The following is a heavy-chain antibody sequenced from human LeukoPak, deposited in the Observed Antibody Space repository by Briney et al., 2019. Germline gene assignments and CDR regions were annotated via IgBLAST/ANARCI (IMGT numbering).Heavy chain of an antibody. CDR2: ISNSGSTI. CDR3: AREVRLLSY. J-gene: IGHJ4*02. Sequence: KPGGSLRLSCAASGFIFSDYYMSWIRQAPGKGLEWTSYISNSGSTIYYADSVKGRFTLSRDNAKNSLYLQMNSLRAEDTAVYYCAREVRLLSYWGQGTLVTVSS. CDR1: GFIFSDYY. D-gene: IGHD2/OR15-2a*01. V-gene: IGHV3-11*01.